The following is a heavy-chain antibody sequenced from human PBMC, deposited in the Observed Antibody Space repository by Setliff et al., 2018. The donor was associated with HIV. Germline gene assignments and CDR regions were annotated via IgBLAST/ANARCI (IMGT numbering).Heavy chain of an antibody. CDR1: GGSITGHY. Sequence: SETLSLTCTVSGGSITGHYWSWIRQPPGKGLEWIGYIHYSGNSNYNPSLKSRVTMSVDTSKTQVSLRLSSVTAADTAVYFCARRTNGYAALDYWGQGTLVTVSS. CDR3: ARRTNGYAALDY. J-gene: IGHJ4*02. V-gene: IGHV4-59*11. CDR2: IHYSGNS. D-gene: IGHD5-12*01.